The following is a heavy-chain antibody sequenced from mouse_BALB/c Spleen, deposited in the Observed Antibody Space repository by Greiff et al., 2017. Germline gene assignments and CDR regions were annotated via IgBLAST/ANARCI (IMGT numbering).Heavy chain of an antibody. V-gene: IGHV1-69*02. J-gene: IGHJ3*01. CDR1: GYTFTSYW. CDR2: IDPSDSYT. Sequence: QVQLQQPGAELVKPGASVKLSCKASGYTFTSYWMHWVKQRPGQGLEWIGEIDPSDSYTNYNQKFKGKATLTVDKSSSTAYMQLSSLTSEDSAVYYCASGIGYGSSYDLDYWGQGTLVTVSA. CDR3: ASGIGYGSSYDLDY. D-gene: IGHD1-1*01.